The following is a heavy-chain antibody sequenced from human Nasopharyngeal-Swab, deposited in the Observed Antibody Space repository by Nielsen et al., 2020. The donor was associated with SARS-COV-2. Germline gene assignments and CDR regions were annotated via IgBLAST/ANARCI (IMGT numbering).Heavy chain of an antibody. CDR3: ARGIVVVPAAYTRYFDY. V-gene: IGHV4-39*01. Sequence: SETLSLTCTVSGGSISSSSYYWGWIRQPPGKGLEWIGSIYYSGSTYYNPSLKSQVTISVDTSKNQFSLKLSSVTAADTAVYYCARGIVVVPAAYTRYFDYWGQGTLVTVSS. J-gene: IGHJ4*02. CDR1: GGSISSSSYY. CDR2: IYYSGST. D-gene: IGHD2-2*01.